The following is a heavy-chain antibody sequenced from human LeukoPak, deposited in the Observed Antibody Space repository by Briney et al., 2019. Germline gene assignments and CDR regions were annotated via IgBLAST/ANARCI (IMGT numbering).Heavy chain of an antibody. D-gene: IGHD2-15*01. J-gene: IGHJ4*02. CDR1: GGSISSYY. CDR3: ARYCSGGSCYDY. Sequence: SETLSLTCTVSGGSISSYYWSWIRQPAGKGLEWIGRIYSSGSTNYNPSLKSRVTISVDTSKNQFSLKLSSVTAADTAVYYCARYCSGGSCYDYCGQGTLVTVSS. CDR2: IYSSGST. V-gene: IGHV4-4*07.